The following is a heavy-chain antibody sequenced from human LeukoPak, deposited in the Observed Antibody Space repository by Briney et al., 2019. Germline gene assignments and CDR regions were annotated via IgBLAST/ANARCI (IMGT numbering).Heavy chain of an antibody. V-gene: IGHV3-48*04. D-gene: IGHD3-10*01. CDR3: ATYRAWVTMIRGPEH. CDR1: GFTFSSYA. Sequence: PGGSLRLSCAASGFTFSSYAMSWVRQAPGKGLERVSLISRGSGSSIYYADSVKGRFTISRDHAKNALYLQMNSLRAEDTAVYYCATYRAWVTMIRGPEHWGQETLVTVSS. CDR2: ISRGSGSSI. J-gene: IGHJ4*02.